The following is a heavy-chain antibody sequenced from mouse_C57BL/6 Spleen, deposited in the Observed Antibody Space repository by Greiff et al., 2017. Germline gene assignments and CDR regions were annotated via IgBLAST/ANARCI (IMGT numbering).Heavy chain of an antibody. Sequence: VQLQQPGAELVKPGASVKLSCKASGYTFTSYWMQWVKQRPGQGLEWIGEIDPSDSYTNYNQKFKGKATLTVDTSSSTAYMQLSSLTSEDSAVYYCAVTTVVERAYWGQGTLVTVSA. V-gene: IGHV1-50*01. CDR2: IDPSDSYT. CDR1: GYTFTSYW. CDR3: AVTTVVERAY. J-gene: IGHJ3*01. D-gene: IGHD1-1*01.